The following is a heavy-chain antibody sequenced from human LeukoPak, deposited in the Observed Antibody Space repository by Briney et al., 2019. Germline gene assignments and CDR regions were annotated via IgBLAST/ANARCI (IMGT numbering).Heavy chain of an antibody. CDR1: GVALTDYG. Sequence: PGGSLRLSCVASGVALTDYGLDWVRQAPGKGLEWVTSISTSSSYIWYADSVRGRFTVSRDDAKNSLYLQMNSLRAEDTAVYYCAKERDCATGRCAAYYFDYWSQGTLVTVSS. CDR2: ISTSSSYI. V-gene: IGHV3-21*01. J-gene: IGHJ4*02. CDR3: AKERDCATGRCAAYYFDY. D-gene: IGHD2-8*01.